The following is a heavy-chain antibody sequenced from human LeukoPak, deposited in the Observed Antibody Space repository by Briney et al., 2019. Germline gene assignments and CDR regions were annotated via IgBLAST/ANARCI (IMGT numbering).Heavy chain of an antibody. D-gene: IGHD3-16*01. CDR3: ARVNVCPRCHFDY. J-gene: IGHJ4*02. V-gene: IGHV3-11*05. CDR1: GFTFSNYY. Sequence: GGSLRLSCAASGFTFSNYYMSWIRQAPGKGLEWVSYTSSSSSHTNYADSVKGRFTISRDNAKNSLFLQMNSLRAEDTAVYYCARVNVCPRCHFDYWGQGTLVTVSS. CDR2: TSSSSSHT.